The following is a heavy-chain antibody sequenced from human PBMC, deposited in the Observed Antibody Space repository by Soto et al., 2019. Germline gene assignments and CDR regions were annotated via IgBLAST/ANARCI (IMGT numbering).Heavy chain of an antibody. CDR1: GYTFTNYG. CDR2: ISGYNGNT. Sequence: QVQLVQSGAEVKKPGASVKVSCKASGYTFTNYGISWVRQAPGQGLEWMGWISGYNGNTNYPQKLQGRVTMTTDTSXSTAYMELRSLRSDDTAVYYCARDWGSGWPTYSDPWGQGTLVTVSS. CDR3: ARDWGSGWPTYSDP. V-gene: IGHV1-18*01. J-gene: IGHJ5*02. D-gene: IGHD6-19*01.